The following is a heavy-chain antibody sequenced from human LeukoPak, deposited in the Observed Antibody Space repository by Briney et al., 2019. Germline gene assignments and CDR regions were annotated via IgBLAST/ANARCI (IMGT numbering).Heavy chain of an antibody. V-gene: IGHV3-49*04. CDR1: GFTFGYYA. CDR2: IRGKGDGGTT. CDR3: SRYSSSWDLDY. Sequence: PGGSLRLSCTASGFTFGYYAMSWVRQAPGKGLEWVGFIRGKGDGGTTEYAASVKGRFSISRDDSKGIAYLQMNSLKSEDTAVYYCSRYSSSWDLDYWGQGTLVTVSS. J-gene: IGHJ4*02. D-gene: IGHD6-13*01.